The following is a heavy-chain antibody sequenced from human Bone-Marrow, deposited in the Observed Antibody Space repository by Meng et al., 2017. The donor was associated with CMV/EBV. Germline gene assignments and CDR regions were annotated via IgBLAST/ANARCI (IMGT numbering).Heavy chain of an antibody. J-gene: IGHJ5*02. V-gene: IGHV1-69*05. D-gene: IGHD3-10*01. CDR1: GGTFSSYA. CDR3: ARDTAYYYGSGSYSP. CDR2: IIPIFGTA. Sequence: GGSLRLSCAASGGTFSSYAISWVRQAPGQGLEWMGGIIPIFGTANYAQKFQGRVTITTDESTSTAYMELSSLRSEDTAVYYCARDTAYYYGSGSYSPWGQGTLVTVSS.